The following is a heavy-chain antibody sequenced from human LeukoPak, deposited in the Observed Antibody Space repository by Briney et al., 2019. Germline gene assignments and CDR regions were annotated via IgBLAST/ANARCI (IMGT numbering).Heavy chain of an antibody. V-gene: IGHV3-7*05. CDR3: ARETYSSGWFDY. CDR2: IKQDGSEK. CDR1: GFTFSSYW. Sequence: GGSLRLSCAASGFTFSSYWMSWVRQPPGKGLEWVAKIKQDGSEKYYVDSVQGRFTISRDNAKNSLYLQMNILRAEDTAVYYCARETYSSGWFDYWGQGTLVTVSS. D-gene: IGHD6-19*01. J-gene: IGHJ4*02.